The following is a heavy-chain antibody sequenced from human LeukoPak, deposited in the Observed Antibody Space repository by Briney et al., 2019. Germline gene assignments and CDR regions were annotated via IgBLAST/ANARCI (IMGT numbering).Heavy chain of an antibody. V-gene: IGHV3-23*01. J-gene: IGHJ4*02. Sequence: GGSLRLSCAASGFTFSSNAMSWVRQAPGKGLEWVSTISGSGSTTYYADSVKGRFTISRDNSKNTLYLQMNSLRAEDTAIYYCATVIVGATMTDYWGQGTLVTVSS. CDR3: ATVIVGATMTDY. CDR2: ISGSGSTT. D-gene: IGHD1-26*01. CDR1: GFTFSSNA.